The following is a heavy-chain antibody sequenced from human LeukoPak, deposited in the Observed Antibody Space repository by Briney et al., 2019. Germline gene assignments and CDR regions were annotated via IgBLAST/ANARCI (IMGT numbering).Heavy chain of an antibody. J-gene: IGHJ4*02. Sequence: GGSLRLSCAASGLTFSSYAVSWVRQAPGKGLEWVGGISGSGARTNYAASVKGRFTISRDNSKNTLYLQMNSLRAEDTAVYYCAKHELGAPRYFDWLLPTFDFWGQGTLVTVSS. CDR1: GLTFSSYA. D-gene: IGHD3-9*01. CDR2: ISGSGART. V-gene: IGHV3-23*01. CDR3: AKHELGAPRYFDWLLPTFDF.